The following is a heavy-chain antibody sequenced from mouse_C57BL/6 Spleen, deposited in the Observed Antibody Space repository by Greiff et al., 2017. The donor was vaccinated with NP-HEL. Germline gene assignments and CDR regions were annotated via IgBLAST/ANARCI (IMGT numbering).Heavy chain of an antibody. CDR1: GYAFTNYL. D-gene: IGHD2-3*01. CDR3: ARWILHPYAMDY. V-gene: IGHV1-54*01. CDR2: INPGSGDT. J-gene: IGHJ4*01. Sequence: VQLQQSGAELVRPGTSVKVSCKASGYAFTNYLIEWVKQRPGQGLEWIGVINPGSGDTNYNEKFKGKATLTADKSSSTAYMLLSSLTSEDSAVYCCARWILHPYAMDYWGQGTSVTVSS.